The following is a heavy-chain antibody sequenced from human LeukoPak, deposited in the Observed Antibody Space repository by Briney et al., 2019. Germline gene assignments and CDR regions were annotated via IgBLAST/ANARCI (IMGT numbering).Heavy chain of an antibody. V-gene: IGHV4-59*11. D-gene: IGHD3-10*01. CDR2: IYYSGST. Sequence: SETLSLTCTVSGGSISSHYWSWIRQPPGKGLEWIGYIYYSGSTNYNPSLKSRVTISVETSKNQFSLKLSSVTAADTAVYYCARDNSLGWFGETNWFDPGGQGTLVTVSS. CDR3: ARDNSLGWFGETNWFDP. J-gene: IGHJ5*02. CDR1: GGSISSHY.